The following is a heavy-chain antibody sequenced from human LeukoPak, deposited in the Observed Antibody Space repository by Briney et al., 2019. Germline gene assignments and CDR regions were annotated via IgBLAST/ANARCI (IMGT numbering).Heavy chain of an antibody. J-gene: IGHJ3*02. V-gene: IGHV4-34*01. CDR1: GGSFSGYY. CDR3: ARGRSAADIVVVPAAKANFDI. CDR2: INHSGST. D-gene: IGHD2-2*01. Sequence: SETLSLTCAVYGGSFSGYYWSWIRQSPGKGLEWIGEINHSGSTNYNPSLKSRVTISVDTSKNQFSLKLSSVTAADTAVYYCARGRSAADIVVVPAAKANFDIWGQGTMVTVSS.